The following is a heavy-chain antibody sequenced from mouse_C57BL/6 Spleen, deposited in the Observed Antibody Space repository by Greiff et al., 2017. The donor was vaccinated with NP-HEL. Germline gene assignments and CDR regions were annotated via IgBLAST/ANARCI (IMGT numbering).Heavy chain of an antibody. J-gene: IGHJ4*01. CDR1: GFTFSSYA. D-gene: IGHD1-1*01. CDR2: ISDGGSYT. CDR3: ARSITTVVANYYAMDY. V-gene: IGHV5-4*03. Sequence: DVMLVESGGGLVKPGGSLKLSCAASGFTFSSYAMSWVRQTPEKRLEWVATISDGGSYTYYPDNVKGRFTISRDNAKNNLYLQMSHLKSEDTAMYYCARSITTVVANYYAMDYWGQGTSVTVSS.